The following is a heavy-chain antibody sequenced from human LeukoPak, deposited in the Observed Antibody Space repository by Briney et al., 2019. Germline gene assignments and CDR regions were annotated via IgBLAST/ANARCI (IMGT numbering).Heavy chain of an antibody. V-gene: IGHV4-4*07. CDR2: IFPGGTT. D-gene: IGHD1-20*01. J-gene: IGHJ4*02. CDR3: ARMGRINWNPFDY. CDR1: GGSISDYY. Sequence: SETLSLTCTVSGGSISDYYWSWIRQPAGKGLQWIGRIFPGGTTDYNPSLKSRLTMSVDTSMNQFSLKLSSVTAADTAVYFCARMGRINWNPFDYWGQGTLVTLSS.